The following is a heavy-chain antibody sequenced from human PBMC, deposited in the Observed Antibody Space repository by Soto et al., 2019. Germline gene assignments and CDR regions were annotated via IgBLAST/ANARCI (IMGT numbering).Heavy chain of an antibody. CDR3: ARGGVVVPAGSGTNEFDP. D-gene: IGHD2-2*01. CDR1: GYTFTSYD. Sequence: ASVKVSCKASGYTFTSYDINWVRQATGQGLEWMGWMNPNSGNTGYAQKFQGRVTMTRNTSISTAYMELSSLRSEDTAVYYCARGGVVVPAGSGTNEFDPWGQGTLVTVSS. V-gene: IGHV1-8*01. CDR2: MNPNSGNT. J-gene: IGHJ5*02.